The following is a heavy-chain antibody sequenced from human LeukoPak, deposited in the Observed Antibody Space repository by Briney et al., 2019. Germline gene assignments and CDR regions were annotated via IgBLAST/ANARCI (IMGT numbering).Heavy chain of an antibody. Sequence: SETLSLTCTVSGGSISSSSYYWGWIRQPPGKGLEWIGSISYVGSTYNNPSLKSRVTISVDTSKSQFSVKLSSVTAADTAVYYCARLSGYCTSSSCSRYYGMDVWGQGTTVTVSS. J-gene: IGHJ6*02. CDR2: ISYVGST. CDR1: GGSISSSSYY. D-gene: IGHD2-2*01. V-gene: IGHV4-39*01. CDR3: ARLSGYCTSSSCSRYYGMDV.